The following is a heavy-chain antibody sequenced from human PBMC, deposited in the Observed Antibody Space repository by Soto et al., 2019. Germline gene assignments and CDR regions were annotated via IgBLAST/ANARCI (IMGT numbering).Heavy chain of an antibody. CDR3: ARSGSWYYYGMDV. V-gene: IGHV4-59*01. Sequence: SETLSLTCTVSGGSISSYYWSWIRQPPGKGLEWIGYIYYSGSTNYNPSLKSRVTISVDTSKNQFSLKLSSVTAADTAVYYCARSGSWYYYGMDVWGQGTTVTVSS. CDR1: GGSISSYY. CDR2: IYYSGST. D-gene: IGHD1-26*01. J-gene: IGHJ6*02.